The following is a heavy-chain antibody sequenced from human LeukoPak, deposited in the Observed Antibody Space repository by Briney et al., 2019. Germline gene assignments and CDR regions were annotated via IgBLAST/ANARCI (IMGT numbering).Heavy chain of an antibody. D-gene: IGHD3-9*01. CDR2: IIPILGIA. CDR3: ARDLYDILTGYYLVDY. CDR1: GGTFSSYA. J-gene: IGHJ4*02. V-gene: IGHV1-69*04. Sequence: GASVKVSCKASGGTFSSYAISWVRQAPGQGLEWMGRIIPILGIANYAQKFQGRVTITADKSTSTAYMELSSLRSEDTAVYYCARDLYDILTGYYLVDYWGQGTLVTVPS.